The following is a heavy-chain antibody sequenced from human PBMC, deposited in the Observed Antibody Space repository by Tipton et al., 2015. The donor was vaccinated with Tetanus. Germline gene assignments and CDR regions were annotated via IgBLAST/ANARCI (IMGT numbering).Heavy chain of an antibody. CDR3: ARGMDYDSSGIDDF. V-gene: IGHV1-69*01. CDR1: GDTFSTFG. Sequence: QLVQSGAEVKKPGSSVKVSCKASGDTFSTFGISWVRQAPGQGLEWMGGLIPLIRTADYAQKFQGRLTIAADESTSTAYMELSSLKSEDTAVYYCARGMDYDSSGIDDFWGQGTLVTVSS. J-gene: IGHJ4*02. D-gene: IGHD3-22*01. CDR2: LIPLIRTA.